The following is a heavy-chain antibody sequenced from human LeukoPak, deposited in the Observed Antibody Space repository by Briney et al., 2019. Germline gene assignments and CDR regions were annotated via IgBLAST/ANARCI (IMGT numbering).Heavy chain of an antibody. J-gene: IGHJ4*02. V-gene: IGHV3-7*01. Sequence: GGSLRLSCAASGFTFSSYWMSWVRQAPGKGLEWVANIKQDGSEKYYVDSVKGRFTISRDNAKNSLYLQMNSLRAEDTAVYYCARDYNAQLVGVDYWGQGTLVTVSS. CDR2: IKQDGSEK. D-gene: IGHD6-6*01. CDR3: ARDYNAQLVGVDY. CDR1: GFTFSSYW.